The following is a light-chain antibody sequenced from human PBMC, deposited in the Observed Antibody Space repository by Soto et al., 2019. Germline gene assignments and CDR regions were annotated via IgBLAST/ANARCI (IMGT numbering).Light chain of an antibody. CDR2: GAS. Sequence: EIVMTQSPATMSVSPGERATVSCRASQSVRSNLAWYQQKPGQAPRLLIYGASTRATGIPARFSGSGSGTEFTLTVSSLQSEDFAVYYCQQYNNWPPITFGQGTRLENK. V-gene: IGKV3-15*01. J-gene: IGKJ5*01. CDR1: QSVRSN. CDR3: QQYNNWPPIT.